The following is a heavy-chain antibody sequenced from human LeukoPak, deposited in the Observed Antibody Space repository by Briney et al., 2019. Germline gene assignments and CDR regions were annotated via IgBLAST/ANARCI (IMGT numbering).Heavy chain of an antibody. J-gene: IGHJ4*02. CDR2: ISSSGSTI. CDR1: GFTFSSYE. CDR3: ARSLGRLQSPVFDY. V-gene: IGHV3-48*03. D-gene: IGHD5-24*01. Sequence: GGSLRLSCAASGFTFSSYEMNWVRQAPGKGLEWVSYISSSGSTIYYADSVKGRFTISRDNAKNSLYLQMNSLRAEDTAVYYCARSLGRLQSPVFDYWGQGTLVTVSS.